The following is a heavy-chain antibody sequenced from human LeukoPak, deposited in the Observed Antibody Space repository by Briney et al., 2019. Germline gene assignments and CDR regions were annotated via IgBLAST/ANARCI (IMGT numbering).Heavy chain of an antibody. V-gene: IGHV3-15*01. Sequence: SPGGSLRLSCAASGFTFSNAWMSWVRQAPGKGLDWVGRIKSKTGGGTTDYAAPVKGRFTISRDDSKNTLYLQMNSLKTEDTAVYYCTTGHYYDSSGYLMPFDPWGQGTLVTVSS. D-gene: IGHD3-22*01. CDR2: IKSKTGGGTT. CDR1: GFTFSNAW. J-gene: IGHJ5*02. CDR3: TTGHYYDSSGYLMPFDP.